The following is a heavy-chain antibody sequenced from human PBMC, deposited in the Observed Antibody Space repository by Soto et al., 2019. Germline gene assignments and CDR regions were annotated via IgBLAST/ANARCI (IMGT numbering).Heavy chain of an antibody. CDR3: VARVVAGLSWLDP. D-gene: IGHD6-19*01. CDR1: GGSISRCY. J-gene: IGHJ5*02. CDR2: IYYSGST. Sequence: ASETLSLTFTASGGSISRCYWSWIRQPPGKGLEWIGYIYYSGSTNYTPSLKSRVTISVDTSKNQFSLKLSSVTAADTAVYYCVARVVAGLSWLDPCGPGTLVTVST. V-gene: IGHV4-59*01.